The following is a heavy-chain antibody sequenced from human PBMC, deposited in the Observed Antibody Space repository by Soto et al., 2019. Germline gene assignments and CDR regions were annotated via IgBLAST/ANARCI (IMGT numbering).Heavy chain of an antibody. J-gene: IGHJ4*02. CDR1: GFTFSSYG. V-gene: IGHV3-30*18. CDR2: ISYDGSNK. CDR3: AKDQGGNSFDY. Sequence: QVQLVESGGGVVQPGRSLRLSCAASGFTFSSYGMHWVRQAPGKGLEWVAVISYDGSNKYYADSVKGRFTISRDNSKNTLYLQMNSLRAEDTAVDYCAKDQGGNSFDYWGQGTLVTVSS. D-gene: IGHD2-15*01.